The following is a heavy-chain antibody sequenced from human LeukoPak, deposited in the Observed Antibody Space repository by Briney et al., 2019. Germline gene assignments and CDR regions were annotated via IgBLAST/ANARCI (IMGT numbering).Heavy chain of an antibody. V-gene: IGHV3-48*04. CDR3: ARQKATPNYYDSK. D-gene: IGHD3-22*01. J-gene: IGHJ4*02. CDR1: KFNFNSYG. Sequence: GGSLRLSCTTSKFNFNSYGMTWVRQAPGKGLEWVSDISSRGDSIYYADFVKGRFTISRDNAKNSVYLQMNSLRAEDTAVYYCARQKATPNYYDSKWGQGTLVTVSS. CDR2: ISSRGDSI.